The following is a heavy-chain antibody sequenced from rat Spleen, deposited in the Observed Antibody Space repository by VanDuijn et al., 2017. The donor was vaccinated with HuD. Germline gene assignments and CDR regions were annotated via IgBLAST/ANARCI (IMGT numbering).Heavy chain of an antibody. D-gene: IGHD1-12*01. CDR1: GFSLTSYN. CDR2: IWTGGST. CDR3: VRANRESYAHFDY. J-gene: IGHJ2*01. V-gene: IGHV2-30*01. Sequence: QVQLKESGPGLVQPSQTLSLTCTVSGFSLTSYNVHWVRQPTGKGLEWMGVIWTGGSTDYNSALKSRLSISRDTSKSQVFLRMNSLQTEDTATYYCVRANRESYAHFDYWGQGVVVTVSS.